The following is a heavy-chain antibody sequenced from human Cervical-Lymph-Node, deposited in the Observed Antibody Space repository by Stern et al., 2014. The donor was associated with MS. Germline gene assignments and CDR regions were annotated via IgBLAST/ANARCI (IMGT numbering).Heavy chain of an antibody. V-gene: IGHV4-31*03. D-gene: IGHD5-12*01. CDR1: GGSISRGGYY. CDR2: IYYSGNT. CDR3: ARDGGFSGYDVYFFDS. J-gene: IGHJ4*02. Sequence: QLQLQESGPGLVKPSQTLSLTCTVAGGSISRGGYYWNWIRQHPGKGLEWIGNIYYSGNTYYNPSLKSRAIISVDTSKNQFSLKLTSVTAADTAVYFCARDGGFSGYDVYFFDSWGQGTLVTVSS.